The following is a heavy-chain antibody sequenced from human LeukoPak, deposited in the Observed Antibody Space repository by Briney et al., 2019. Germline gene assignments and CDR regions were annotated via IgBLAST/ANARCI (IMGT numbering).Heavy chain of an antibody. Sequence: GGSLRLSCAASGFTFDDYAMHWVRQAPGKGLEWVSLISGDGGSTYYADSVKGRFTMSRDNSKNSLYLQMNSLRTEDTALYYCAKSSYDSSGYYSIDAFDIWGQGTMVTVSS. D-gene: IGHD3-22*01. CDR1: GFTFDDYA. J-gene: IGHJ3*02. CDR2: ISGDGGST. V-gene: IGHV3-43*02. CDR3: AKSSYDSSGYYSIDAFDI.